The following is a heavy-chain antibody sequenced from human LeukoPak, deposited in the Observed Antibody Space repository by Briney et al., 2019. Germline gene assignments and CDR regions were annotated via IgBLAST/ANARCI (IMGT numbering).Heavy chain of an antibody. CDR2: ISWNSGSI. V-gene: IGHV3-9*01. CDR3: AKVAVAGNSDY. J-gene: IGHJ4*02. Sequence: GRSLRLSCAASGFTFDDYAMHWVRQAPGKGLEWVSGISWNSGSIGYADSVKGRFTISRDNAKNSLYLQMNSLRAEDTALYYCAKVAVAGNSDYWGQGTLVTVSS. D-gene: IGHD6-19*01. CDR1: GFTFDDYA.